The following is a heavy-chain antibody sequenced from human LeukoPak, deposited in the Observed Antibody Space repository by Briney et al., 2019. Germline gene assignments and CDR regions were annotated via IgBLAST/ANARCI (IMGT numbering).Heavy chain of an antibody. Sequence: PGGSLRLSRSASGFTFNRFYLHWVRQAPGKGLEFVSHMSSNGATTYYADSVKGRFTISRDNSKNTLYLQINSLRAEDTAVYYCAKEPSGSYFDYWGQGTLVTVSS. CDR1: GFTFNRFY. D-gene: IGHD1-26*01. CDR3: AKEPSGSYFDY. J-gene: IGHJ4*02. CDR2: MSSNGATT. V-gene: IGHV3-64*04.